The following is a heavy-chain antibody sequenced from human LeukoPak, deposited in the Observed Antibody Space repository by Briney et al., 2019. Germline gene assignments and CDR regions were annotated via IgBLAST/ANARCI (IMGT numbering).Heavy chain of an antibody. J-gene: IGHJ4*02. CDR3: AKARYCSGGSCLFDY. D-gene: IGHD2-15*01. CDR2: ISGSGGST. V-gene: IGHV3-23*01. CDR1: GFTFSSYA. Sequence: GGSLRLSCAASGFTFSSYAMSWVRQAPGKGLEWVSAISGSGGSTYYADSVRGRFTISRDNSKNTLYLQMNSLRAEDTAVYYCAKARYCSGGSCLFDYWGQGTLVTVSS.